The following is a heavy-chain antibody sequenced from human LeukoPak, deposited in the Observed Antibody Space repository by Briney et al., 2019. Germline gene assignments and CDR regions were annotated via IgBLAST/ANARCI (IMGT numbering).Heavy chain of an antibody. D-gene: IGHD3-3*01. V-gene: IGHV3-66*01. Sequence: PGGSLRLSCAASAFTVSSNYMSWVRQAPGKGLEWVSVIYTGGSTHYADSVKGRFSISRDNSKNALYLQMNSLTAEDTAIYYFTSGLSGFGVAIFAYWGQGTLVTVSS. J-gene: IGHJ4*02. CDR1: AFTVSSNY. CDR2: IYTGGST. CDR3: TSGLSGFGVAIFAY.